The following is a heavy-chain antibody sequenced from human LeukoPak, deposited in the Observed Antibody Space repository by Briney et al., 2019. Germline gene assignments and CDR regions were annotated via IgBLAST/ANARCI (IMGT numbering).Heavy chain of an antibody. CDR2: ISIWGGST. CDR3: AKRLDTVAAQNWFDP. CDR1: GFTFSNSA. J-gene: IGHJ5*02. D-gene: IGHD6-25*01. Sequence: GDSLRLSCAASGFTFSNSAMSWVRQAPGKGLEWVSIISIWGGSTYYADSVKGRFTISRDNSQNTLFLQMNSLRADDTAVYYCAKRLDTVAAQNWFDPWGQGTLVTVSS. V-gene: IGHV3-23*01.